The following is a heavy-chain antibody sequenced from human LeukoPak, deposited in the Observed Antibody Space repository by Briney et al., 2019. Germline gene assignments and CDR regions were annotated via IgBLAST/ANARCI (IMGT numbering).Heavy chain of an antibody. CDR1: GGSISSYY. D-gene: IGHD6-19*01. J-gene: IGHJ3*02. CDR2: IYYSGST. Sequence: SETLSLTCTVSGGSISSYYWSWLRQPPGKGLEWIGYIYYSGSTNYNPSLKSRVTISVDTSKNQFSLKLSSVTAADTAVYYCARTRLAGAFDIWGQGTMVTVSS. V-gene: IGHV4-59*01. CDR3: ARTRLAGAFDI.